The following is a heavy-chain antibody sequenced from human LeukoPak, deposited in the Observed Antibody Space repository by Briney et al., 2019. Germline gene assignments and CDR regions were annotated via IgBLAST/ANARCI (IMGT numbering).Heavy chain of an antibody. J-gene: IGHJ5*02. CDR3: ARDRYSSSWYQSWFDP. Sequence: SETLSLTCTVSGGSISSYYWSWIRQPPGKGLEWIGYIYYSGSTNYNPSLKSRVTISVDTSKNQFSPKLSSVAAADTAVYYCARDRYSSSWYQSWFDPWGQGTLVTVSS. V-gene: IGHV4-59*01. D-gene: IGHD6-13*01. CDR1: GGSISSYY. CDR2: IYYSGST.